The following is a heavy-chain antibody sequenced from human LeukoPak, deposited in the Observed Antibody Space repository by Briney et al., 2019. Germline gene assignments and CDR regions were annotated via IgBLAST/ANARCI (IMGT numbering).Heavy chain of an antibody. CDR2: MDYSGST. J-gene: IGHJ4*02. CDR1: GGSISSSTYY. D-gene: IGHD6-6*01. Sequence: PSETLSLTCTVSGGSISSSTYYWGWIRQPPGKGLEWIGSMDYSGSTYDNPSLRSRVTISIDTSKNQVSLKLSSVTAAGTAVYYCARHGSSYYFDSWGQGTLVTVSS. CDR3: ARHGSSYYFDS. V-gene: IGHV4-39*01.